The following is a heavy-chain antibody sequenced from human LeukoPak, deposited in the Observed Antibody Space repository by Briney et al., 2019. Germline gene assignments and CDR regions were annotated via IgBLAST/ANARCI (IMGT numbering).Heavy chain of an antibody. CDR1: GGPISSYY. J-gene: IGHJ6*03. Sequence: SDTLSLTRTVSGGPISSYYWSCIRQPAAKGLEWIGRIYTSGSTNYNPSLKSRVTISLDTTKNQFSLKRSSVTGADTAVYYCARAGSSGWYGVYYYYMDVWGKGTTVTISS. D-gene: IGHD6-19*01. CDR2: IYTSGST. CDR3: ARAGSSGWYGVYYYYMDV. V-gene: IGHV4-4*07.